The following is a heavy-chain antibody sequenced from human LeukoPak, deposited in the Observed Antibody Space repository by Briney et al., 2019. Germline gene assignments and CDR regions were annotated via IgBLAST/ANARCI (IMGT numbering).Heavy chain of an antibody. V-gene: IGHV3-21*01. D-gene: IGHD2-2*01. J-gene: IGHJ4*02. Sequence: GGSLRLSCAASGFTFSSYSMNWVRQAPGKGLEGVSSISSSSSYIYYADSVKGRFTISRDNAKNSLYLQMNSLRAEDTAVYYCARGRPDIVVVPAATIDYWGQGTLVTVSS. CDR2: ISSSSSYI. CDR1: GFTFSSYS. CDR3: ARGRPDIVVVPAATIDY.